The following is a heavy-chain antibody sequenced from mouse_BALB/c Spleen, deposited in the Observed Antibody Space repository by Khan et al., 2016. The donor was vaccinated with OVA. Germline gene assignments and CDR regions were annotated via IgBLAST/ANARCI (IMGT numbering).Heavy chain of an antibody. D-gene: IGHD2-14*01. V-gene: IGHV5-6-5*01. CDR2: ISSGGST. J-gene: IGHJ2*01. Sequence: EVELVESGGDSVKPGGSLKLSCAVSGFTFSTYAMSWVRQTPEKRLEWVASISSGGSTYYPDSGKGRFTISRDNARNIVYLQMTSLRSEDMAMYYCAREAYRYDEYYFDYWGQGTTLTVSS. CDR3: AREAYRYDEYYFDY. CDR1: GFTFSTYA.